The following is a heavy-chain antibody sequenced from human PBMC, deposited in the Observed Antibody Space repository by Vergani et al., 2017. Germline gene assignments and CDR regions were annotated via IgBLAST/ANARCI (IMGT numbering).Heavy chain of an antibody. CDR2: IIPNFGTA. D-gene: IGHD4-17*01. V-gene: IGHV1-69*01. CDR1: GGTFSSDA. J-gene: IGHJ5*02. CDR3: ARDLDYGDNGWFDP. Sequence: QAQLVQSGAEVKKPGSSVKVSCKASGGTFSSDAISWVRQAPGQGLEWMGGIIPNFGTANYAQKVHARVTITADESTSTAYMELSSLRSEDTAVYYCARDLDYGDNGWFDPWGQGTLVTVSS.